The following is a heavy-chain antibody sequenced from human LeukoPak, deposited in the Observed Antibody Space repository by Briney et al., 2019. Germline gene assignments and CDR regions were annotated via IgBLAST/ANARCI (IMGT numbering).Heavy chain of an antibody. CDR1: GYSFTSYW. Sequence: GESLQISCKGSGYSFTSYWIGWVRQMPGKGLEWMGIIYPGDSDTRYSPSFQGQVTISADKSISTAYLQWSSLKASDTAMYYCARRSHSSSWYGWFDPWGQGTLVTVSS. CDR2: IYPGDSDT. V-gene: IGHV5-51*01. J-gene: IGHJ5*02. D-gene: IGHD6-13*01. CDR3: ARRSHSSSWYGWFDP.